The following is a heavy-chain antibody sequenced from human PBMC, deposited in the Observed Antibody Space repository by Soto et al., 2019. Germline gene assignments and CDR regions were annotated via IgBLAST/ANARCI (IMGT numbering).Heavy chain of an antibody. V-gene: IGHV2-26*01. CDR2: IFSPDEK. CDR3: ARSTVTPFDY. D-gene: IGHD4-17*01. Sequence: QVTLKESGPVLVKPTETLTLTCTVSGFSLSNARMGVSWIRQPPGKALEWLAHIFSPDEKSYSTSLKSRLTISKDTSKSQVVLTMTNVDPVDTATYYCARSTVTPFDYWGQGTLVTVSS. CDR1: GFSLSNARMG. J-gene: IGHJ4*02.